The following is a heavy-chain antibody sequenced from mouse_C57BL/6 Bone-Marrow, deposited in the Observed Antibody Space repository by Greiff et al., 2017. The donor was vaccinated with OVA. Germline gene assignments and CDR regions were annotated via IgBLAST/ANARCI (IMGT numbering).Heavy chain of an antibody. Sequence: DVKLVESGGDLVKPGGSLKLSCAASGFTFSSYGMSWVRQTPDKRLEWVATISSGGSYTYYPDSVKGRFTISRDNAKNTLYLQMSSLKSEDTAMYYCARPYWYFDVWGTGTTVTVSS. V-gene: IGHV5-6*02. CDR2: ISSGGSYT. CDR3: ARPYWYFDV. J-gene: IGHJ1*03. CDR1: GFTFSSYG.